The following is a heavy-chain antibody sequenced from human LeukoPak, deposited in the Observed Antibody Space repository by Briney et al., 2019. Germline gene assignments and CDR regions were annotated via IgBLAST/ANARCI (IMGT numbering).Heavy chain of an antibody. D-gene: IGHD2-15*01. Sequence: VSVKVSCKASGYTFTSYDINWVRQATGQGLEWMGWMNPNSGNTGYAQKFQGRVTITRNTSISTAYMELSSLRSEGTAVYYCARNLGYCSGGSCYYYMDVWGKGTTVTISS. CDR1: GYTFTSYD. CDR2: MNPNSGNT. CDR3: ARNLGYCSGGSCYYYMDV. V-gene: IGHV1-8*03. J-gene: IGHJ6*03.